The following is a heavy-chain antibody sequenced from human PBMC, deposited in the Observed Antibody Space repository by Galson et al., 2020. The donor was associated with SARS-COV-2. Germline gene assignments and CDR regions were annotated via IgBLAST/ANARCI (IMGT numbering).Heavy chain of an antibody. V-gene: IGHV3-66*02. CDR3: ARAQSGGSRYYYYMDV. Sequence: GGSLRLSCAASGFTVSSKYMRWVRKAPGKGLEWVSVIYSGGGTYYADSVKGRFTIPRDNSKNTLYLQMNSLRVEDTAVYYCARAQSGGSRYYYYMDVWGKGTTVTISS. D-gene: IGHD2-15*01. J-gene: IGHJ6*03. CDR2: IYSGGGT. CDR1: GFTVSSKY.